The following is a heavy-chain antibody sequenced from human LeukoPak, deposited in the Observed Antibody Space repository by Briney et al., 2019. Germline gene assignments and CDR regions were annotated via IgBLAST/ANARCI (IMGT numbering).Heavy chain of an antibody. CDR3: ARGSAWGDYTDY. CDR1: GGSFSGYY. Sequence: SHSLSLACAVYGGSFSGYYWTWIRQPPGKGLEWTGEINLDGSANYNPSLKSRVTISVDTSKNQFSLKLRSVTAADTALYYCARGSAWGDYTDYWGQGRLVTVSS. J-gene: IGHJ4*02. CDR2: INLDGSA. V-gene: IGHV4-34*01. D-gene: IGHD3-16*01.